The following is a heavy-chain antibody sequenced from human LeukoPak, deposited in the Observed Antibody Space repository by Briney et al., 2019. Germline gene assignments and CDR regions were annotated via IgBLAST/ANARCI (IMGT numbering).Heavy chain of an antibody. CDR3: VKQGSGWSFDF. Sequence: SETLSLTCTVSSASISSYYWGWIRQSPGKGLEWIGYIQNTGGTNYNPSLKSRVSISKDTSKNQFSLHVRSVTAADTAVYYCVKQGSGWSFDFWVQGTLVTVSS. CDR2: IQNTGGT. D-gene: IGHD6-19*01. CDR1: SASISSYY. V-gene: IGHV4-59*01. J-gene: IGHJ4*02.